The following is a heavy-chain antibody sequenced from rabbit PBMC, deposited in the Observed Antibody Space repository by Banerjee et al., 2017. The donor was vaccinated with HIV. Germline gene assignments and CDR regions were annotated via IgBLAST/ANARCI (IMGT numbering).Heavy chain of an antibody. D-gene: IGHD1-1*01. V-gene: IGHV1S45*01. CDR3: ARGSSGYAYIYYGMDL. CDR2: INTSSGNT. CDR1: GFSLSSYW. J-gene: IGHJ6*01. Sequence: QEQLEESGGGLVQPEGSLALTCTASGFSLSSYWMWWVRQAPGKGLEWIACINTSSGNTVYASWAKGRFTISKTSSTTVTLQMTSLTAADTATYFCARGSSGYAYIYYGMDLWGQGTLVTVS.